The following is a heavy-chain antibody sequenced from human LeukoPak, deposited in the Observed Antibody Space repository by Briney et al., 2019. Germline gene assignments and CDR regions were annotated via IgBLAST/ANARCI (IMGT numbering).Heavy chain of an antibody. D-gene: IGHD7-27*01. J-gene: IGHJ3*01. Sequence: ASVKVSCKASGYTYTSYDMYWGRQAAGQRLEWMGWIIVGNGNTKYSQKFQGRVNIPPDTSASPVYMAPSSLTSKDTAVYHCARHPVVETGLAFDVRAQATMVTVSS. CDR1: GYTYTSYD. V-gene: IGHV1-3*01. CDR2: IIVGNGNT. CDR3: ARHPVVETGLAFDV.